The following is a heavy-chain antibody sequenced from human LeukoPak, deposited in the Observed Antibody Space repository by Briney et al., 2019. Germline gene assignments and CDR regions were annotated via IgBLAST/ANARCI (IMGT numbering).Heavy chain of an antibody. Sequence: ASVKVSCKTSGYRFTGYYMHWVRQAPGQGLEWMGGIIPIFDTTTYAQKFQGRVTITADESTSTAYMDLSSLRFEDTAVYYCARGMNRGVIITSGIYFDYWGQGTLVTVSS. CDR3: ARGMNRGVIITSGIYFDY. D-gene: IGHD3-10*01. CDR2: IIPIFDTT. J-gene: IGHJ4*02. V-gene: IGHV1-69*13. CDR1: GYRFTGYY.